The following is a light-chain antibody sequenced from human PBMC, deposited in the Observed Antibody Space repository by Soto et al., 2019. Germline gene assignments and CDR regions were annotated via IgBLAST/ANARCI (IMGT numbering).Light chain of an antibody. CDR1: QSISSW. V-gene: IGKV1-5*01. CDR3: QQYNSYWT. J-gene: IGKJ1*01. Sequence: DIQMTHSPSTLSASVGDRVTITCRASQSISSWLAWYQQKPGKAPKLLIYDASSLESGVPSRFSGSGSGTEFTLTISSLQPDDFATYYCQQYNSYWTLGQGTKVDIK. CDR2: DAS.